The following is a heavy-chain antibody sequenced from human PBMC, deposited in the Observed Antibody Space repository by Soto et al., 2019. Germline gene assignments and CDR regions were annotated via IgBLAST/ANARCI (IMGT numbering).Heavy chain of an antibody. CDR1: GYIFTSYY. V-gene: IGHV1-46*01. CDR3: ARDRIAVSVHLDI. CDR2: INPGGGRA. Sequence: QVQLVQSGAEVKKPGASVKVSCKASGYIFTSYYMHWVRQAPGQGLEWMGMINPGGGRASYAQKFLGRVTMTRDTSTCTVYMELNSLRSEDMAVYYCARDRIAVSVHLDIWGQGTMVMVSS. J-gene: IGHJ3*02. D-gene: IGHD6-19*01.